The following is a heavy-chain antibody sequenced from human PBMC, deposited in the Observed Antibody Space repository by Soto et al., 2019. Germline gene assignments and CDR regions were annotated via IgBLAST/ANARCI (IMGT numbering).Heavy chain of an antibody. J-gene: IGHJ4*02. Sequence: QVQLVESGGGVVQPGRSLRLSCAASGFTFSHYGIHWVRQAPGKGLEWLAVISYDGSNKHYADSVKGRFTVSRDNSKNTLYLQMSSLRAEDTAVYFCGRYSGKYQGPIDYWGQGTLVTVSS. D-gene: IGHD1-26*01. CDR3: GRYSGKYQGPIDY. CDR2: ISYDGSNK. CDR1: GFTFSHYG. V-gene: IGHV3-30*03.